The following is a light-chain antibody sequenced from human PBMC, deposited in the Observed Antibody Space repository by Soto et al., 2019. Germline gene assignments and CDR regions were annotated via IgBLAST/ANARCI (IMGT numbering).Light chain of an antibody. CDR3: HQYGRSPWT. CDR1: HTVSGPY. CDR2: AAS. Sequence: LKQSPGALSLSKGERATLSCRASHTVSGPYLAWYQQKLGQAPRLLMYAASSRATGIPDGFSGSESGTDFTLTISRLEPEDFAVYYCHQYGRSPWTFGHGTKVDIK. J-gene: IGKJ1*01. V-gene: IGKV3-20*01.